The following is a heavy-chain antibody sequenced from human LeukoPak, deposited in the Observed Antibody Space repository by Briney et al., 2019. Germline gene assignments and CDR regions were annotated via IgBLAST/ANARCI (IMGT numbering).Heavy chain of an antibody. V-gene: IGHV4-59*01. CDR3: ARVGVLRFLEWSLEH. CDR1: GGSISSYY. CDR2: IYDSGST. D-gene: IGHD3-3*01. Sequence: PSETLSLTCTVSGGSISSYYWSWIRQPPGKGLEWIGYIYDSGSTNYNPSLKSRVTIALDTSKSQFSLKVTSVSAADTAVYYCARVGVLRFLEWSLEHWGQGTLVTVSS. J-gene: IGHJ1*01.